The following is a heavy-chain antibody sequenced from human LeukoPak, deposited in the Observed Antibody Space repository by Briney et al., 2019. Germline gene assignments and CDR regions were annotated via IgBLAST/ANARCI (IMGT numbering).Heavy chain of an antibody. Sequence: SETLSLTCTVSGYSITNDYYWALIRQPPGKGLEWIGSIYHTGPTYYNPSLKGRVTISMDTSKNQFSLTMTSVTAADTAVYYCAREDDSSGYPFDYWGQGTLVTVSS. J-gene: IGHJ4*02. V-gene: IGHV4-38-2*02. CDR1: GYSITNDYY. D-gene: IGHD3-22*01. CDR2: IYHTGPT. CDR3: AREDDSSGYPFDY.